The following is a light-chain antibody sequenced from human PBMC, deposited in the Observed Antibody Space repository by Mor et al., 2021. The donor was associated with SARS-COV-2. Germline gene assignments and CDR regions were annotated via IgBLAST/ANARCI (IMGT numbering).Light chain of an antibody. CDR1: SSDVGGYNY. CDR3: SSYAGSNSWV. Sequence: SSDVGGYNYVSWYQQHPGKAPKLMISEVSKRPSGVPDRVSGSKSGNAASLTVSGLQAEDEADYYCSSYAGSNSWVFGGGTKL. V-gene: IGLV2-8*01. J-gene: IGLJ3*02. CDR2: EVS.